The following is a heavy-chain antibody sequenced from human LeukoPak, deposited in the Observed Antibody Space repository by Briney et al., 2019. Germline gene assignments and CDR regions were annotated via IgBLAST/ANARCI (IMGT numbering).Heavy chain of an antibody. J-gene: IGHJ1*01. D-gene: IGHD6-19*01. CDR3: AKDEDVNSSRRGLWLSRFGSNNLFQH. CDR1: GFTFDDYA. CDR2: ISCNSGSI. V-gene: IGHV3-9*01. Sequence: GRSLRLSCAASGFTFDDYAMHWVRQAPGNGLEWVSGISCNSGSIGYADSVKGRFTISRDNAKNSLYLQMNSLRAEDTALYYCAKDEDVNSSRRGLWLSRFGSNNLFQHWGQGTLVTVSS.